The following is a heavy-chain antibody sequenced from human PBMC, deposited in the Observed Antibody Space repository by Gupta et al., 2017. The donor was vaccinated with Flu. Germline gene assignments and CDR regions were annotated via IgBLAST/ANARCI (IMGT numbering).Heavy chain of an antibody. V-gene: IGHV3-21*01. CDR1: GFTFRTYY. Sequence: AASGFTFRTYYMHWLRPTPGKGLEWVSSISSSSSYIYYADSMKGRFTISRDNAKNSLSLQMSSLRAEDTAVYYCASGFDIGHQFDYWGQGTLV. D-gene: IGHD5-12*01. J-gene: IGHJ4*02. CDR2: ISSSSSYI. CDR3: ASGFDIGHQFDY.